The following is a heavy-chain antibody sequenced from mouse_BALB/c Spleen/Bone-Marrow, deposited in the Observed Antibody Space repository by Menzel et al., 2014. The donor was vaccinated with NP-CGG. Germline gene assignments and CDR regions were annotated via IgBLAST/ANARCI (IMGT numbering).Heavy chain of an antibody. V-gene: IGHV1-5*01. D-gene: IGHD3-1*01. Sequence: DQLERSGTVPARPGAALKTSCKASGYTFSNYWMHWVKQRPGQGLEWIGTIYPGNSDTTYNQKFKGKAKLTAVTSTSTAYMDLSSLTNEDSAVYYCTTLARTNFDYWGQGTTLTVSS. CDR1: GYTFSNYW. CDR3: TTLARTNFDY. CDR2: IYPGNSDT. J-gene: IGHJ2*01.